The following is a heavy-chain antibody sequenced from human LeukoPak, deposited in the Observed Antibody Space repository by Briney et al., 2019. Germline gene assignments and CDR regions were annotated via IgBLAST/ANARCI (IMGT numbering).Heavy chain of an antibody. J-gene: IGHJ6*02. CDR2: IYYSGST. Sequence: SETLSLTCTVSGGSISSYYWSWIRQPPGKGLEWIGYIYYSGSTNYNPSLRSRVTISVDTSKNQFSLKLSSVTAADTAVYYCARERAVDYYYGMDVWGQGTTVTVSS. CDR3: ARERAVDYYYGMDV. CDR1: GGSISSYY. D-gene: IGHD6-19*01. V-gene: IGHV4-59*12.